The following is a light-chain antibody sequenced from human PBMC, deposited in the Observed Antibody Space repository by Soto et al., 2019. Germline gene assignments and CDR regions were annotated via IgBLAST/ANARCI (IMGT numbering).Light chain of an antibody. CDR2: GAS. CDR3: QQYDSSPWT. V-gene: IGKV3-20*01. J-gene: IGKJ1*01. CDR1: QSVRSSF. Sequence: ESVLTQSPGTLSLSPGERANLSCRASQSVRSSFLAWYQLKPGQAPRLLIYGASSRATGIPDRFSGSGSGTDFTLTISRLEPEDFAVYYCQQYDSSPWTFGQGTKVEIK.